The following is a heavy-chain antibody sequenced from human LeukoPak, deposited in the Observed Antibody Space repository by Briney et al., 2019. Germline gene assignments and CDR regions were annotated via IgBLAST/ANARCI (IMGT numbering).Heavy chain of an antibody. V-gene: IGHV3-23*01. D-gene: IGHD6-13*01. J-gene: IGHJ4*02. CDR1: GGSISSGGYY. CDR3: ARERAAAANFDY. CDR2: ISGSGGST. Sequence: ETLSLTCTVSGGSISSGGYYWSWVRQAPGKGLEWVSAISGSGGSTYYADSVKGRFTISRDNSKNTLYLQMNSLRAEDTAVYYCARERAAAANFDYWGQGTLVTVSS.